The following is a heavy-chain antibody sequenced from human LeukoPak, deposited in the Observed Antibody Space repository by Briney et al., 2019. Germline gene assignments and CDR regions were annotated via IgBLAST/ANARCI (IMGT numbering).Heavy chain of an antibody. CDR1: GYTFTGYY. V-gene: IGHV1-2*02. CDR2: INPNSGGT. Sequence: GASVKVSCKASGYTFTGYYMHWVRQAPGQGLEWMGWINPNSGGTNYAQKFQGRVTMTRDTSISTAYMELSRLRSDDTAVYYCARVLQRIAAAGFKNWFDPWGQGTLVTVSS. J-gene: IGHJ5*02. CDR3: ARVLQRIAAAGFKNWFDP. D-gene: IGHD6-13*01.